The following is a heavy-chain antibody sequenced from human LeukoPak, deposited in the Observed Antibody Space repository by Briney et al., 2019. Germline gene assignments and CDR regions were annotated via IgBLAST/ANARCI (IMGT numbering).Heavy chain of an antibody. V-gene: IGHV1-2*02. CDR2: INPNSGGT. J-gene: IGHJ3*02. CDR1: GYTFTGYY. CDR3: ARDRRYSYGSDAFDI. Sequence: ASVKVSCKASGYTFTGYYMHWVRQAPGQGLEWMGWINPNSGGTNYAQKFQGRVTMTRDTSISTAYMELSRLRSDDTAVYYCARDRRYSYGSDAFDIWGQGTTVTVSS. D-gene: IGHD5-18*01.